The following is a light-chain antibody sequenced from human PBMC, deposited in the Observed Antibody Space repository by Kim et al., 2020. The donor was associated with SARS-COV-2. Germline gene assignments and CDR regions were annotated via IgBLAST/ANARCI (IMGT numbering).Light chain of an antibody. CDR3: QQDYSLPFT. V-gene: IGKV3D-7*01. Sequence: PGGRATLSCRASERVVSTYLSWYQQKPGQAPRLLIYGASTRATGIPARFSGSGSGTDFTLTIRSLQPEDFAVYYCQQDYSLPFTFGGGTKVEIK. CDR1: ERVVSTY. J-gene: IGKJ4*01. CDR2: GAS.